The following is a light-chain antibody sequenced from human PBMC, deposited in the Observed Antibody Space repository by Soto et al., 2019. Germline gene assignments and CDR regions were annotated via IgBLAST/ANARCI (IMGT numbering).Light chain of an antibody. CDR1: QSVLSSSNSKSY. CDR3: QQYYTTPLT. V-gene: IGKV4-1*01. Sequence: DIVMTQSPDSLAVSLGERATINCKSSQSVLSSSNSKSYLAWYQQKPGQPPKLLIYWASTRESGVPDRFSGSGSATDFTLTISSLQAEDVAVYFCQQYYTTPLTFGGGTKVEIK. J-gene: IGKJ4*01. CDR2: WAS.